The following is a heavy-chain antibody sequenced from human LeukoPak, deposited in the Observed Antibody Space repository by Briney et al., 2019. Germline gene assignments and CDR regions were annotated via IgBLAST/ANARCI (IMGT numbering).Heavy chain of an antibody. CDR3: ATTTIRLGY. D-gene: IGHD1-26*01. Sequence: DPSETLSLTCTVSGGSISSYYWSWIRQAPGKGLEWIGSIYYGGSTYYNPSLKSRVTISVDTSKNQFSLKLNSVTAADSAVYYCATTTIRLGYWGQGTLVTVSS. V-gene: IGHV4-59*12. CDR2: IYYGGST. CDR1: GGSISSYY. J-gene: IGHJ4*02.